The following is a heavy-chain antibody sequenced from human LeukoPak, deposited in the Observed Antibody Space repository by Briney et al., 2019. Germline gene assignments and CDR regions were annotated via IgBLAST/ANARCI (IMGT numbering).Heavy chain of an antibody. V-gene: IGHV4-59*08. J-gene: IGHJ2*01. CDR2: IYNNGGT. CDR1: GGSISNYY. D-gene: IGHD2-21*02. CDR3: ARVLTVVVTAPPYVHFDL. Sequence: PSETLSLTCSVSGGSISNYYWSWLRQSPGKGLEWIGSIYNNGGTNYNPSLKSRVTISLDTSKNQFSLKLTSVTAADTAVFYCARVLTVVVTAPPYVHFDLWGRGTLVTVSS.